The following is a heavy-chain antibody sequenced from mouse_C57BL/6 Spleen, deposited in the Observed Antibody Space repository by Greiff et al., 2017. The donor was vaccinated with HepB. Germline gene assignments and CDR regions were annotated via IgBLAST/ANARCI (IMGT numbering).Heavy chain of an antibody. D-gene: IGHD1-1*01. Sequence: VQLQESGAELVKPGASVKMSCKASGYTFTSYWITWVKQRPGQGLEWIGDIYPGSGSTNYNEKFKSKATLTVDTSSSTAYMQLSSLTSEDSAVYYCARDYYGSSWGDYWGQGTSVTVSS. CDR1: GYTFTSYW. J-gene: IGHJ4*01. CDR3: ARDYYGSSWGDY. V-gene: IGHV1-55*01. CDR2: IYPGSGST.